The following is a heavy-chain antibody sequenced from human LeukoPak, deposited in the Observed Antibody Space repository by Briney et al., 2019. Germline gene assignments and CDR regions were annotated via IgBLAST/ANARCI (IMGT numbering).Heavy chain of an antibody. CDR3: ARGYNYYDSSGYYYYFDY. J-gene: IGHJ4*02. CDR2: INHSGST. Sequence: KTSETLSLTCAVYGGSFSGYYWSWIRRPPGKGLEWIGEINHSGSTNYNPSLKSRVTISVDTSKNQFSLKLSSVTAADTAVYYCARGYNYYDSSGYYYYFDYWGQGTLVTVSS. CDR1: GGSFSGYY. V-gene: IGHV4-34*01. D-gene: IGHD3-22*01.